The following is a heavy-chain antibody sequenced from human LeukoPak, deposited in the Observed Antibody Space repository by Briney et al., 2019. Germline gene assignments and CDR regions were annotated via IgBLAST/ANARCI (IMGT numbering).Heavy chain of an antibody. V-gene: IGHV3-23*01. CDR2: ISGSGNGP. D-gene: IGHD5-24*01. CDR1: GFILNNFA. Sequence: GGSLRLSCAASGFILNNFAMSWVRQAPGKGLEWVSAISGSGNGPYYADSVRGRFTISRDNSKNTLYLQLNSLRADDTAVYYCATERGDFFDYWGQGTLVTVSS. CDR3: ATERGDFFDY. J-gene: IGHJ4*02.